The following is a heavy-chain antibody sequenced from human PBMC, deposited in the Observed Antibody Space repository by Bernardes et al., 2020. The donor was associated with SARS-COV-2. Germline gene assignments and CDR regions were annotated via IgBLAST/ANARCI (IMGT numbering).Heavy chain of an antibody. J-gene: IGHJ5*02. CDR3: ARHCRRGVYCSSSSSRDVRVDP. CDR1: AGSIRSSCYY. V-gene: IGHV4-39*01. D-gene: IGHD2-2*01. Sequence: SETLSLTCTVSAGSIRSSCYYWGWLRQPPWRGREWIRPTFFSGVTYYNPSPKTPFTISVDPSKHQFALKVNSVTAADKAVYYCARHCRRGVYCSSSSSRDVRVDPWGQGTRVTVSS. CDR2: TFFSGVT.